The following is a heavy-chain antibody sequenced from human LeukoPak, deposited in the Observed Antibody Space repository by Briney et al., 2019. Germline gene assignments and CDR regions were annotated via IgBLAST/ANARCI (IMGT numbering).Heavy chain of an antibody. J-gene: IGHJ3*02. D-gene: IGHD4-17*01. CDR1: GYSISSGYY. V-gene: IGHV4-61*01. Sequence: SETLSLICAVSGYSISSGYYWSWIRQPPGKGLDWIGYIYYSGSTNYNPSLKSRVTISVYTSKNQFSLKLSSVTAADTAVYYCARGINYGDYPDAFDIWGQGTMVTVSS. CDR3: ARGINYGDYPDAFDI. CDR2: IYYSGST.